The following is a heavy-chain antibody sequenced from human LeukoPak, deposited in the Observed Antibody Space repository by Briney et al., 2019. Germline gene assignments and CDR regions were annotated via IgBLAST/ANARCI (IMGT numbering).Heavy chain of an antibody. J-gene: IGHJ4*02. D-gene: IGHD6-13*01. CDR3: ARSYSSSWYYFDY. CDR2: INPNSGGT. V-gene: IGHV1-2*02. CDR1: GYTFTVDY. Sequence: ASLWVSCKASGYTFTVDYMHWGRQTPGQGLGWRGWINPNSGGTNYAQKFQGRVTMTRDTSISTAYMELSRLRSDDTAVYYCARSYSSSWYYFDYWGQGTLVTVSS.